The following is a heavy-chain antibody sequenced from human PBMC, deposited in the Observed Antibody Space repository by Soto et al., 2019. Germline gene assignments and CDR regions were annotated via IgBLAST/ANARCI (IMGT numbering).Heavy chain of an antibody. CDR2: ISGSGGST. CDR1: GFTFSSYA. CDR3: AKAEPYCSGGSCYSDY. Sequence: EVQLLESGGGLVQPGGSLRLSCAASGFTFSSYAMSWVRQAPGKGLEWVSAISGSGGSTYYADSVKGRFTISRDNSKNTLYLQMNSLRAEDTAVYYCAKAEPYCSGGSCYSDYWGQGTLVTVSS. J-gene: IGHJ4*02. D-gene: IGHD2-15*01. V-gene: IGHV3-23*01.